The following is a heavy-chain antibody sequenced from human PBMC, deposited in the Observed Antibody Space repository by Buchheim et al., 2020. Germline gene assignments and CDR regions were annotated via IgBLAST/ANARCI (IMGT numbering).Heavy chain of an antibody. CDR2: IYYSGST. CDR3: AREAYDFWSGYYPKARGVVP. CDR1: GGSISSGDYY. D-gene: IGHD3-3*01. V-gene: IGHV4-30-4*01. J-gene: IGHJ5*02. Sequence: QVQLQESGPGLVKPSQTLSLTCTVSGGSISSGDYYWSWIRQPPGKGLEWIGYIYYSGSTYYNPSLKSRVTISVVTSKNQFSLKLSSVTAADTAVYYCAREAYDFWSGYYPKARGVVPWGQGTL.